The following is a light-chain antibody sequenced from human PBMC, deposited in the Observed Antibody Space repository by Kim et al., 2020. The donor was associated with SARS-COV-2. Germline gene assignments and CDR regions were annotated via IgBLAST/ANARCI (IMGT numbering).Light chain of an antibody. CDR3: KQYFSTPTS. V-gene: IGKV4-1*01. CDR1: RIVLSNPKKKND. Sequence: RPTLNCKSVRIVLSNPKKKNDLAWSQQKPGQAPRLLIYGASIRESGVSDRFGGGGSETDFILTISSLQAEDVEFYYGKQYFSTPTSFGKGTKLE. J-gene: IGKJ2*03. CDR2: GAS.